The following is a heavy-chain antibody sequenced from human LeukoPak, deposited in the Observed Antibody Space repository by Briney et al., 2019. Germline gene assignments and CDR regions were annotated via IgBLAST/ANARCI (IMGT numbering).Heavy chain of an antibody. CDR2: INQDGSVK. CDR3: ARTIRGY. D-gene: IGHD3-10*01. J-gene: IGHJ4*02. V-gene: IGHV3-7*01. Sequence: GGSLRLSCAASGFAFSTYWMDWVRQAPGKGLEWVGNINQDGSVKHYVDSVRGRFTISRDNARNSVYLQMSALRVEDTAVYYCARTIRGYWGQGTLVTVSS. CDR1: GFAFSTYW.